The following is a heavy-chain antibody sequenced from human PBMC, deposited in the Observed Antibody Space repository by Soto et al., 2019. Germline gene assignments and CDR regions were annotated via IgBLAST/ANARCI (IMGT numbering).Heavy chain of an antibody. V-gene: IGHV1-18*01. CDR3: AKNGHPPYYCYALDV. Sequence: ASVKVSCKASGYTFTSYGISWVRQAPRQGLEWMGWISGYNGDTNYAQKFQGRVSMTIDKSTTTAYMELRSLTSDDTAVYYCAKNGHPPYYCYALDVWGQGTKVSVSS. CDR1: GYTFTSYG. CDR2: ISGYNGDT. D-gene: IGHD2-8*01. J-gene: IGHJ6*02.